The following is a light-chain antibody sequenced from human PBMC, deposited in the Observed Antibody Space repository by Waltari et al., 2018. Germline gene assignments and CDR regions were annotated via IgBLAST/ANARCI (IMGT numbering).Light chain of an antibody. J-gene: IGKJ5*01. CDR2: DSS. V-gene: IGKV3-11*01. CDR3: QQRSSWPPQIS. CDR1: HSLSNF. Sequence: ELVLTQSPAILSLSPGDGATLSRRASHSLSNFLAWYQRKPGAAPRPLSYDSSNRATGIPARFSGSGSGTDFTLTMTSLEPEDFAVYYCQQRSSWPPQISFGQGTRLEIK.